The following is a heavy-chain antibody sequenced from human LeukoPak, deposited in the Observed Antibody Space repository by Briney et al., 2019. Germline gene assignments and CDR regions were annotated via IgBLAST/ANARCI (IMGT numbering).Heavy chain of an antibody. V-gene: IGHV3-74*01. CDR1: GFTFSDTW. CDR3: ARVTVTTYYYYYMDV. J-gene: IGHJ6*03. Sequence: PGGSLRLSCAASGFTFSDTWMHWVRQAPGEGLVWVSRIRSDGSDTRYAESVKGRFTISRDNAKNSLYLQMNSLRAEDSAVYYCARVTVTTYYYYYMDVWGKGTTVTVSS. CDR2: IRSDGSDT. D-gene: IGHD4-11*01.